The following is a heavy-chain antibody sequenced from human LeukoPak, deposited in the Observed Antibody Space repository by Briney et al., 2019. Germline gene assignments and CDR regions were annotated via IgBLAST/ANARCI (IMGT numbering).Heavy chain of an antibody. Sequence: PGGSLRLTCTTSGFTFEDYAMTWVRQAPGKGLEWVCFIRSKDFGRTTEYAASVKGRFTVSRDDSRGIAYLQMNSLKSEDTATYYCARSITGTGRKYYFDHWGQGTLITVSS. CDR3: ARSITGTGRKYYFDH. CDR2: IRSKDFGRTT. J-gene: IGHJ4*02. CDR1: GFTFEDYA. D-gene: IGHD1-14*01. V-gene: IGHV3-49*04.